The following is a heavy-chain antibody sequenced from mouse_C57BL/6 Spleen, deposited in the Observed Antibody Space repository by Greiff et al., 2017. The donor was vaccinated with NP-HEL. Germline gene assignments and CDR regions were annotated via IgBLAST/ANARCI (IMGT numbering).Heavy chain of an antibody. CDR3: ARDGDYYGSSF. J-gene: IGHJ2*01. Sequence: QVQLQQPGAELVKPGASVKLSCKASGYTFTSYWMHWVKQRPGQGLEWIGMIHPNSGSTNYNEKFKSKATLTVDKSSSTAYMQLSSLTSEDSAVYYCARDGDYYGSSFWGQGTTLTVSS. D-gene: IGHD1-1*01. V-gene: IGHV1-64*01. CDR2: IHPNSGST. CDR1: GYTFTSYW.